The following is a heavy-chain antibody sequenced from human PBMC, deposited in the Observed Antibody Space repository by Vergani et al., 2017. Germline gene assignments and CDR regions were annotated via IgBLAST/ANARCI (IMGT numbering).Heavy chain of an antibody. Sequence: QVQLQESGPGLVKTSETLSLTCSASGSPISYWCWSWLRQPAGKGLDLIGRPCPSGSTNYKPSLKSRVTISIDTSKNQFSLKLTSVTAADTAVYYCATGAGPFDIWGQGTLVTVSS. CDR1: GSPISYWC. J-gene: IGHJ4*02. CDR2: PCPSGST. D-gene: IGHD7-27*01. V-gene: IGHV4-4*07. CDR3: ATGAGPFDI.